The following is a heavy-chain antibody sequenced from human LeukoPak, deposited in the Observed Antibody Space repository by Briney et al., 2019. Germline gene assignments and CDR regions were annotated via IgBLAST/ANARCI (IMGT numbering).Heavy chain of an antibody. J-gene: IGHJ4*02. CDR3: ARQPGGYSGPFDY. CDR2: INHSGST. Sequence: SETLSLTCAVYGGSFSGYYWSWIRQPPGKGLEWIGEINHSGSTNYNPSLKSRVTMSVDTSKNQFSLKTDADTAVYYCARQPGGYSGPFDYWGQGILVTVSS. CDR1: GGSFSGYY. D-gene: IGHD5-12*01. V-gene: IGHV4-34*01.